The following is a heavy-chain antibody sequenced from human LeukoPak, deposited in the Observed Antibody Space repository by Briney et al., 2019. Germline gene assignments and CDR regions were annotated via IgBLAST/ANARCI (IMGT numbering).Heavy chain of an antibody. CDR3: AKARADSSGYYYPHAFDI. V-gene: IGHV3-23*01. J-gene: IGHJ3*02. Sequence: GGSLRLSCAASGFMFSSNWTSWVRQAPGKGLEWVSAVSGSGGHTYYADSVKGRFTVSRDNSKNTLYLQTNSLRAEDTAVYYCAKARADSSGYYYPHAFDIWGQGTMVTVSS. D-gene: IGHD3-22*01. CDR1: GFMFSSNW. CDR2: VSGSGGHT.